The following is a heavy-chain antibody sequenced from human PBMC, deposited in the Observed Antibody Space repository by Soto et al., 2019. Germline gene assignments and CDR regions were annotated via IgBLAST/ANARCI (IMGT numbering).Heavy chain of an antibody. CDR2: IMPGSSHI. Sequence: PGGSLRLSCAASGFPFSIYSMNWVRHAPGKGLEWVSYIMPGSSHIFYADSLKGRFSISRDKPKKSLYLQMNSLRVEHTAVYFISIGKVGATSIHVFDNWGQGTMVTVSS. CDR1: GFPFSIYS. J-gene: IGHJ3*02. CDR3: SIGKVGATSIHVFDN. D-gene: IGHD1-26*01. V-gene: IGHV3-21*05.